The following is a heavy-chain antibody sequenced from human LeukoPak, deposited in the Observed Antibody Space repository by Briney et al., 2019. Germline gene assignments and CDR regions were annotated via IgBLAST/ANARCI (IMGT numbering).Heavy chain of an antibody. D-gene: IGHD3-9*01. V-gene: IGHV4-34*01. CDR2: INHREIT. J-gene: IGHJ4*02. Sequence: SETLSLTCAVYGGSFSGYYRSWIRQPPGKGLEWIGEINHREITNYNPSLKSRAAVSVDTSKNQFSLKLTSVTAADTSTYYCARAVTYHDVLTGHYRDYFDYWGQGILVTVSS. CDR3: ARAVTYHDVLTGHYRDYFDY. CDR1: GGSFSGYY.